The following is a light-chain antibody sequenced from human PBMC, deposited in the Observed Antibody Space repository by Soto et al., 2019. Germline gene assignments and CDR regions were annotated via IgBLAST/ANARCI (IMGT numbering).Light chain of an antibody. CDR2: DAS. CDR3: QQYNSYSRT. CDR1: QSISSR. V-gene: IGKV1-5*01. Sequence: IPLTPSPSTLSSYVGDIVTITCRASQSISSRLAWYQQKPGKAPKLLIYDASSLESGVSLRFSGSGSGTEFTLTISGLQPDDFATYYCQQYNSYSRTFGQGGKVDI. J-gene: IGKJ1*01.